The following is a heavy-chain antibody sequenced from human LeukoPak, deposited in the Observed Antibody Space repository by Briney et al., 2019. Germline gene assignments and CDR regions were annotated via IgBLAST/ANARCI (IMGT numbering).Heavy chain of an antibody. CDR2: IIPIFDTA. V-gene: IGHV1-69*06. CDR3: ASATLRCSGGSCYEMDV. CDR1: GGTFSSYA. D-gene: IGHD2-15*01. Sequence: ASVKVSCKASGGTFSSYAISWVRQAPGQGLEWMGGIIPIFDTANYAQKFQGRVTITADKSTSTAYMELSSLRSEDTAVYYCASATLRCSGGSCYEMDVWGKGTTVTVSS. J-gene: IGHJ6*03.